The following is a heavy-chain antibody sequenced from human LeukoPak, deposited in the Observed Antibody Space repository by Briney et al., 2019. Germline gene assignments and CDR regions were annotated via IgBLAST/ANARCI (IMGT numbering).Heavy chain of an antibody. V-gene: IGHV3-21*01. CDR3: VTCSSTSCYKTDY. Sequence: GGSLRLSCVASGLTFSSYSMNWVRQAPGKGLEWVSSISSGSSYIYYADSVKGRFTISRDNAKNSLYLQMNSLRAEDTAVYYCVTCSSTSCYKTDYWGQGTLVTVSS. CDR2: ISSGSSYI. J-gene: IGHJ4*02. CDR1: GLTFSSYS. D-gene: IGHD2-2*02.